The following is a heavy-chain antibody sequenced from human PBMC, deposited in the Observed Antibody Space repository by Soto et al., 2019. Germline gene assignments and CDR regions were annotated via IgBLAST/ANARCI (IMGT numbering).Heavy chain of an antibody. CDR2: ISTSGGTT. CDR3: ARPRGVNWNYGGYYYYYGMDV. Sequence: GGSLRLSCAASGFTFSSYAMNWVRQAPGKGLEWVSTISTSGGTTYYADSVKGRFTISRDNSKSTLHLQMNSLRAEDTAVYYCARPRGVNWNYGGYYYYYGMDVWGQGTTVTVS. D-gene: IGHD1-7*01. V-gene: IGHV3-23*01. J-gene: IGHJ6*02. CDR1: GFTFSSYA.